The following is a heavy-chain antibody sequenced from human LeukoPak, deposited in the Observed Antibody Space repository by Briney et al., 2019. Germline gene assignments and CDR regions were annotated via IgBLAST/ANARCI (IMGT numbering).Heavy chain of an antibody. CDR2: INHSGST. CDR1: GGSISSSSYY. J-gene: IGHJ5*02. V-gene: IGHV4-39*01. CDR3: ARHGKSRFPMVRGVPNWFDP. D-gene: IGHD3-10*01. Sequence: SETLSLTCTVSGGSISSSSYYWGWIRQPPGKGLEWIGEINHSGSTNYNPSLKSRVTISVDTTKNQFSLKLSSVTAADTAVYYCARHGKSRFPMVRGVPNWFDPWGQGTLVTVSS.